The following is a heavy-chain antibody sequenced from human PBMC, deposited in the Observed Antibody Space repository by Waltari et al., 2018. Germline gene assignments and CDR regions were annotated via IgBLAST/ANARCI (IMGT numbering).Heavy chain of an antibody. V-gene: IGHV3-33*08. D-gene: IGHD6-19*01. CDR3: ARVLRHATGWYWVFDH. J-gene: IGHJ4*02. CDR1: GFQFSDYD. CDR2: VTDNGGNK. Sequence: QVHLVESGGGVVQPGRSLKLSCAVSGFQFSDYDMHWVRLIPGEGLEWGAVVTDNGGNKYHSDSVRGRFSTARDNAKNTAFLQMSSLRSNDTAVYYCARVLRHATGWYWVFDHWGQGTLVTVSS.